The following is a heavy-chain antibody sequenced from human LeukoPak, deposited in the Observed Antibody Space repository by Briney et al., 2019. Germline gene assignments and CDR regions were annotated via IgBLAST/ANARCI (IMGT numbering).Heavy chain of an antibody. Sequence: SESLSLTCTVSGGSISTYYWSWIRQPPGKGLEWIGYIYYSGSTNYNPSLKSRVTISVDTSKNQLSLKLSSVTAADTAVYYCARDDYYGSGTQIWGQGTMVTVSS. D-gene: IGHD3-10*01. J-gene: IGHJ3*02. V-gene: IGHV4-59*01. CDR1: GGSISTYY. CDR3: ARDDYYGSGTQI. CDR2: IYYSGST.